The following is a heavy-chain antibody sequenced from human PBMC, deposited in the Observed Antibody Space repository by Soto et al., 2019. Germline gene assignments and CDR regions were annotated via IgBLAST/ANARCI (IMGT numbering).Heavy chain of an antibody. Sequence: SETLSLTFAVSGGSISSSNWWSWVRQPPGKGLEWIGEIYYSGSTNYNPSLKSRVTISVDTSKTQFSLKLSSVTAADTAVYYCARHLTYCSAGSCYSDFPYYGMDVWGQGTTVTVSS. D-gene: IGHD2-15*01. CDR1: GGSISSSNW. J-gene: IGHJ6*02. V-gene: IGHV4-4*02. CDR2: IYYSGST. CDR3: ARHLTYCSAGSCYSDFPYYGMDV.